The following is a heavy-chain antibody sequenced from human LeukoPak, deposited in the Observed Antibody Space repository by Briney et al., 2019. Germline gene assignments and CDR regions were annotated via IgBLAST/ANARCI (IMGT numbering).Heavy chain of an antibody. CDR1: GGSISSYY. V-gene: IGHV4-4*07. J-gene: IGHJ6*03. Sequence: KPSETLSLTCTVSGGSISSYYWSWIRQPAGKGLEWIGRIYTSGSTNYNPSLKSRVTMSVDTSKNQFSLKLSSVTAADTAVYYCARDGPYCSGGSCYLTYYYYYYMDVWGKGTTVTVSS. CDR3: ARDGPYCSGGSCYLTYYYYYYMDV. CDR2: IYTSGST. D-gene: IGHD2-15*01.